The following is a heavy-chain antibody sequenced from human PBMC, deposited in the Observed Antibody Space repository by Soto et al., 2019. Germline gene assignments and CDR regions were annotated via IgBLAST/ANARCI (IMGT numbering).Heavy chain of an antibody. CDR2: IRSKAYGGTT. J-gene: IGHJ4*02. CDR1: GFTFGDYA. V-gene: IGHV3-49*03. D-gene: IGHD3-9*01. Sequence: SLRLSGTASGFTFGDYAMSWFRQAPGKGLEWVGFIRSKAYGGTTEYAASVKGRCTIARDDSKRIAYLQMNSLKTEDTAVYYCTRGTSTYYDILTGDSYWGQGTLVTAPQ. CDR3: TRGTSTYYDILTGDSY.